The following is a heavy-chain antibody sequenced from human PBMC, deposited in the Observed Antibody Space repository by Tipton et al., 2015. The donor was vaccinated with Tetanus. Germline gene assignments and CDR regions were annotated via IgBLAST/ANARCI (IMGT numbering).Heavy chain of an antibody. J-gene: IGHJ5*02. CDR3: AKDPASRGWFDP. CDR1: GFTFNDFA. V-gene: IGHV3-9*01. CDR2: VSGAGGSK. Sequence: SLRLSCVGSGFTFNDFAIHWVRQVSGKGLEWVSAVSGAGGSKVYADSVKGRFTISRDNANNSLYLQMSSLRPEDTALYYCAKDPASRGWFDPWGQGIPVTVSP.